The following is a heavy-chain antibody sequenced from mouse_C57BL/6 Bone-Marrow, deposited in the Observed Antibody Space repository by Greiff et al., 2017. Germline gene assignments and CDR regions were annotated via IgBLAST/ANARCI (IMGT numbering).Heavy chain of an antibody. CDR1: GYSITSDY. CDR3: ARFYSNYDY. J-gene: IGHJ2*01. D-gene: IGHD2-5*01. V-gene: IGHV3-8*01. Sequence: ELKVVESGPGLAKPSQTLSLTCSVTGYSITSDYLHWIRKFPGNKLEYMGYISYSGSTYYNPSLKSRISITRDTSKNQYYLQLNSVTTEDTATYYCARFYSNYDYWGQGTTLTVSS. CDR2: ISYSGST.